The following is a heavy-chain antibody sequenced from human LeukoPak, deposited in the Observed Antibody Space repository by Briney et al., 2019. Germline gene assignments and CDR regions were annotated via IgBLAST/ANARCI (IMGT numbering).Heavy chain of an antibody. J-gene: IGHJ4*02. CDR1: GYTFTGYY. CDR3: ARDLWGLGYFDY. D-gene: IGHD3-16*01. Sequence: ASVKVSCKASGYTFTGYYMHWVRQAPGQGLEWMGWINPNSGGTNYAQKFQGRVTMTRDTSISTAYMELSRLRSDDTAVYYCARDLWGLGYFDYWGQGTLVTVSS. V-gene: IGHV1-2*02. CDR2: INPNSGGT.